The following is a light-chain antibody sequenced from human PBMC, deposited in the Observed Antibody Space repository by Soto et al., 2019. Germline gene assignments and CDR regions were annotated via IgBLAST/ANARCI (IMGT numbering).Light chain of an antibody. V-gene: IGKV3-15*01. CDR2: GAS. J-gene: IGKJ5*01. CDR3: QQFNTWPPLIT. Sequence: ENVLTQSPGTLSLSPGGRATLSLRASPSVSSSYLAWYQQKPGQAPRLLIYGASTRATGIPARFSGSGSGTEFTLTISSLQSEDFAGYYCQQFNTWPPLITFGQGTRLEIK. CDR1: PSVSSSY.